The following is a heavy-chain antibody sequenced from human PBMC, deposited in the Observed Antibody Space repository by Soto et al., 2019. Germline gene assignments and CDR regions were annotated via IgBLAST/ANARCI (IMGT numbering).Heavy chain of an antibody. CDR1: GYTFTSYY. V-gene: IGHV1-46*01. CDR2: INPSGGST. J-gene: IGHJ6*02. CDR3: ARDQTGITVYYYYGMDV. D-gene: IGHD7-27*01. Sequence: GASVKVSCKASGYTFTSYYMHWVRQAPGQGLEWMGIINPSGGSTSYAQKFQGRVTMTRDTSTSTVYMELSSLRSEDTAAYYCARDQTGITVYYYYGMDVWGQGTTVTVSS.